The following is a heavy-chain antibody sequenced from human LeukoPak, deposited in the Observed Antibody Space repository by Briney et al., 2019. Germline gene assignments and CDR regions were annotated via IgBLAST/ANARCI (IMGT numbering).Heavy chain of an antibody. CDR2: ISYDGSNK. J-gene: IGHJ4*02. Sequence: AGGSLRLSCAASGFTFSSYAMDWVRQAPGKGLEWVAVISYDGSNKYYADSVKGRFTISRDNAKNSLYLQMNSLRAEDTAVYYCARAVDTAMAFDYWGQGTLVTVSS. CDR1: GFTFSSYA. CDR3: ARAVDTAMAFDY. D-gene: IGHD5-18*01. V-gene: IGHV3-30*04.